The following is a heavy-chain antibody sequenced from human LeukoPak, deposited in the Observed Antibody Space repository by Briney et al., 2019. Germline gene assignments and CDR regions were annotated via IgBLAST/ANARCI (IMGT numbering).Heavy chain of an antibody. D-gene: IGHD6-19*01. CDR1: GYTFNSYG. Sequence: ASVKVSCKASGYTFNSYGISWVRQTPGQGLEWMGWISAYNGNTNYAQKVQGRVTMTTDTSTSTAYMELRSLRSDDTAVYYCARADIRAIASSGWYGFDYWGQGTLVTVSS. V-gene: IGHV1-18*01. CDR3: ARADIRAIASSGWYGFDY. J-gene: IGHJ4*02. CDR2: ISAYNGNT.